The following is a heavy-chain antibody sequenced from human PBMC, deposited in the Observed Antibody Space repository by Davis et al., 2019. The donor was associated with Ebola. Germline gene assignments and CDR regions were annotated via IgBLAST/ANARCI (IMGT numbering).Heavy chain of an antibody. J-gene: IGHJ4*02. CDR1: GFTLRSHG. CDR3: AKADGDWAY. V-gene: IGHV3-30*18. CDR2: ISYDGSNK. Sequence: PGGSLRLSCAASGFTLRSHGMHWVRQAPGKGLEWVAVISYDGSNKYYADSVKGRFTISRDNSKNTLYLQMNSLRAEDTAVYYCAKADGDWAYWGQGTLVTVSS. D-gene: IGHD4-17*01.